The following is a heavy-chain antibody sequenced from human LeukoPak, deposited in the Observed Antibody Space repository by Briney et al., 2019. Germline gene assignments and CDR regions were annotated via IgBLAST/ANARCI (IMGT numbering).Heavy chain of an antibody. D-gene: IGHD5/OR15-5a*01. V-gene: IGHV3-33*08. Sequence: GGSLRLSCAASGFTFSSYGMHWVRQAPGKGLEWVAVIWYDGSNKYYADSVKGRFTISRDNSKNTLYLQMNSLRAEDTAVYYCARTVYYSVYYYYYGMDVWGQGTTVTVSS. J-gene: IGHJ6*02. CDR3: ARTVYYSVYYYYYGMDV. CDR1: GFTFSSYG. CDR2: IWYDGSNK.